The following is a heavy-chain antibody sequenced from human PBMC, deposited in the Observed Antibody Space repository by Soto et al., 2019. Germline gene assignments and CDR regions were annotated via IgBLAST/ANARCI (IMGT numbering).Heavy chain of an antibody. CDR2: ISSSSSTI. Sequence: GGSLRLSCAASGFTFSSYSMNWVRQAPGKGLEWVSYISSSSSTIYYADSVKGRFTISRDNAKNSLYLQMNSLRAEDTAVYYCARDRKDIVVVPAAMPSNFDYWGQGTLVTVSS. CDR3: ARDRKDIVVVPAAMPSNFDY. D-gene: IGHD2-2*01. V-gene: IGHV3-48*01. CDR1: GFTFSSYS. J-gene: IGHJ4*02.